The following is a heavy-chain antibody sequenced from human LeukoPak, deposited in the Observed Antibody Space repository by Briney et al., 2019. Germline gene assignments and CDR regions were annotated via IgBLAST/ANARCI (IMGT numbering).Heavy chain of an antibody. D-gene: IGHD3-22*01. Sequence: GGSLRLSCAASGFTFSSFAMSWVRQAPGKGLAWVSAITGSGGSTFYADSVKGRFTISRDNSKNTLYLQMNSLRAEDTAVYYCAKFRWLLTTDAFDIWGQGTMVTVSS. CDR3: AKFRWLLTTDAFDI. V-gene: IGHV3-23*01. CDR1: GFTFSSFA. CDR2: ITGSGGST. J-gene: IGHJ3*02.